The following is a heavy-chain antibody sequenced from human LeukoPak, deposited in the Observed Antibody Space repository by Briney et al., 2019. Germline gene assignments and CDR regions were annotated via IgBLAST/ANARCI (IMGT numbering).Heavy chain of an antibody. V-gene: IGHV4-61*01. D-gene: IGHD2/OR15-2a*01. CDR3: ARDYFTSYYYYGMDV. CDR1: GGSVSSGSYY. Sequence: SETLSLTCTVSGGSVSSGSYYLNWIRQPPGKGLEWIGYINYSGSTNYNPSLKSRVTISIDTSKNQFSLKLSSVTAADTAVYYCARDYFTSYYYYGMDVWGQGTTVTVSS. CDR2: INYSGST. J-gene: IGHJ6*02.